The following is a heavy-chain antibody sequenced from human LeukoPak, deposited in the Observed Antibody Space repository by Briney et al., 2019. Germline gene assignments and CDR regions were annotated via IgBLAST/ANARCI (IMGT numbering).Heavy chain of an antibody. J-gene: IGHJ6*02. CDR3: ARPYGDYANGMDV. CDR2: IYYSGST. Sequence: SETLSLTCAVYGGPFSGYYWSWIRQPPGKGLVWIGSIYYSGSTYYNPSLKSRVTISVDTSKNQFSLKLSSVTAADTAVYYCARPYGDYANGMDVWGQGTTVTVSS. V-gene: IGHV4-34*01. D-gene: IGHD4-17*01. CDR1: GGPFSGYY.